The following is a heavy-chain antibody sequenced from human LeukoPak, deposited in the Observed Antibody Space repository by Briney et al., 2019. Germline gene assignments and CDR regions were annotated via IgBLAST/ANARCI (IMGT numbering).Heavy chain of an antibody. V-gene: IGHV3-30*02. CDR2: IRFDESDK. CDR3: ADLLRWEPY. Sequence: PGGSLRLSCAASGFTFTSYGMHWVRQAPGKSLEWVAHIRFDESDKYYADSVKGRFTISRDNSKNTLYLQMNSLRAEDTAVYYCADLLRWEPYWGQGTLVTVSS. J-gene: IGHJ4*02. CDR1: GFTFTSYG. D-gene: IGHD4-23*01.